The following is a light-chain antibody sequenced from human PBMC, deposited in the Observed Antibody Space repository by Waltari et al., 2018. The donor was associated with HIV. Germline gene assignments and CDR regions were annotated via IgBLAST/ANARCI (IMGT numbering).Light chain of an antibody. CDR1: SSDVGAYKF. CDR2: DVT. Sequence: QSALTQPRSVSGSPGQSVTISCTGTSSDVGAYKFVSWYQQHPGKAPQLLIDDVTTRPSGVPDRFSGSKSGNSASLIISGLQAGDEAHYFCCSYAGNYAWVFGGGTKLTVL. J-gene: IGLJ3*02. CDR3: CSYAGNYAWV. V-gene: IGLV2-11*01.